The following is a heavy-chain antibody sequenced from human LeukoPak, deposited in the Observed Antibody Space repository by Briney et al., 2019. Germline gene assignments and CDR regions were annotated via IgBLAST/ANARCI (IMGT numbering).Heavy chain of an antibody. J-gene: IGHJ5*02. CDR3: AREYCSSTSCYGFDP. V-gene: IGHV4-39*07. D-gene: IGHD2-2*01. CDR2: IYYSGST. CDR1: GGSISSSSYY. Sequence: KASETLSLTCTVSGGSISSSSYYWGWIRQPPGKGLEWIGSIYYSGSTYYNPSLKSRVTMSVDTSKNQFSLKLSSVTAADTAVYYCAREYCSSTSCYGFDPWGQGTLVTVSS.